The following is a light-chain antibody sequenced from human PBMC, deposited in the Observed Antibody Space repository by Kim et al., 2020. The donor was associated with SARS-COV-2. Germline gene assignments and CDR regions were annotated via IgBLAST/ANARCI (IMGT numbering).Light chain of an antibody. Sequence: IVLTQSPGTLSLSPGERATLSCRASQSVGNNYLAWYQQKLGRSPTLLIYNASSRVTGVADRFAGSGSGTDFTLTVSRLEPEDFAVYYCQQYAWAPLNFGGGTKVDIK. CDR1: QSVGNNY. J-gene: IGKJ4*01. CDR3: QQYAWAPLN. V-gene: IGKV3-20*01. CDR2: NAS.